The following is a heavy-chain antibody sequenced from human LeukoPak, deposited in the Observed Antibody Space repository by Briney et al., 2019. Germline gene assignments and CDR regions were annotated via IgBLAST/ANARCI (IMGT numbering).Heavy chain of an antibody. Sequence: PGGSLRLSCAVSGFAFSNHWMAWVRQAPGKGLEWVANINEDGSQKYYLGSVTGRFTISRDNAKNSLYLQMNSLSAEDTAMYYCARDGGWHRFDYWGQGTLVIVSS. CDR1: GFAFSNHW. V-gene: IGHV3-7*03. D-gene: IGHD6-19*01. J-gene: IGHJ4*02. CDR2: INEDGSQK. CDR3: ARDGGWHRFDY.